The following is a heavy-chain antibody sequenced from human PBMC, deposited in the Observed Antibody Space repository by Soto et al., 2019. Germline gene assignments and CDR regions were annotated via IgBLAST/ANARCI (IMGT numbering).Heavy chain of an antibody. CDR1: GFTFSSYA. D-gene: IGHD2-2*01. J-gene: IGHJ4*02. Sequence: EVQLLESGGGLVQPGGSLRLSCAASGFTFSSYAMSWVRQAPGKGLEWVSAISGSGGSTYYADSVKGRFTISRDNSKNQLDLQMNRLGAEDPAVYYCAKGGYCSSTRVYGGNYLGYLGQGTLVTVSS. CDR2: ISGSGGST. CDR3: AKGGYCSSTRVYGGNYLGY. V-gene: IGHV3-23*01.